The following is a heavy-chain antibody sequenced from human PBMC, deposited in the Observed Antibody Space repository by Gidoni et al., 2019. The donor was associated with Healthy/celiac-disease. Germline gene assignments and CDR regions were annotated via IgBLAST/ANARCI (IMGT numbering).Heavy chain of an antibody. CDR3: AGGPPYWGNLYALSMDV. CDR2: IIHNVGTA. V-gene: IGHV1-69*06. Sequence: QVQLVQSGAEVKKPGSSVKVSCKASGGTFSSYAISWVRQAPGHGLEWVGGIIHNVGTANYAPKFQGRVTITANKSTSTAYMELSSLRSEDTAVYYCAGGPPYWGNLYALSMDVWGQGTTVTVSS. J-gene: IGHJ6*02. D-gene: IGHD3-16*01. CDR1: GGTFSSYA.